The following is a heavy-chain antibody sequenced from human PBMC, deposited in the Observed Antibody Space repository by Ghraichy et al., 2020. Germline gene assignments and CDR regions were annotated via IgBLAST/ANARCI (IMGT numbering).Heavy chain of an antibody. J-gene: IGHJ5*02. CDR2: TSSDGSFT. D-gene: IGHD3-9*01. Sequence: GGSLRLSCAASGFTFSSYWMHWVRQAPGEGLEWVSDTSSDGSFTRYADSVKGRFTMSRDKAKNTLYLQMSGLRVEDTAVYYCVTFGIDWSLSAWGQGTLVTVSS. V-gene: IGHV3-74*01. CDR1: GFTFSSYW. CDR3: VTFGIDWSLSA.